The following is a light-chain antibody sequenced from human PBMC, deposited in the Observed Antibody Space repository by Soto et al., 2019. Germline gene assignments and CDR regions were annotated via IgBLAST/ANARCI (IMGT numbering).Light chain of an antibody. Sequence: EIVMPQSPAPLSVSPGDRATISCETSQSVSSNLAWYQQKPGQAPRLLIYGASTRATGIPARFSGSGSGAEFTLTISSLQSEDFAVYYCQQYNNWPSWTFGQGTKVDIK. CDR2: GAS. V-gene: IGKV3-15*01. CDR1: QSVSSN. J-gene: IGKJ1*01. CDR3: QQYNNWPSWT.